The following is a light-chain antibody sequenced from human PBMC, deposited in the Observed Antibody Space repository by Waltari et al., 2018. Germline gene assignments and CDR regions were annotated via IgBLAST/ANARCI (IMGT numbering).Light chain of an antibody. CDR3: SSFTTSKTRV. V-gene: IGLV2-14*03. CDR1: SNDIGAYDF. J-gene: IGLJ2*01. Sequence: QSALIQPASLSASPGQSITISCTGPSNDIGAYDFVSWHQQHPGKVPKLIIYDVDIRPSGISNRFSGSKSGNTASLTISGLQAEDDSDYYCSSFTTSKTRVFGGGTRVTVL. CDR2: DVD.